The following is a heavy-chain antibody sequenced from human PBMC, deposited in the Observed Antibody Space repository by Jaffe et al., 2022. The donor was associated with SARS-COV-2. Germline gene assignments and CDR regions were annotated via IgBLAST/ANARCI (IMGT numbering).Heavy chain of an antibody. CDR2: ISYDGSNK. CDR3: ARGLAPDFPTI. Sequence: QVQLVESGGGVVQPGRSLRLSCAASGFTFSSYAMHWVRQAPGKGLEWVAVISYDGSNKYYADSVKGRFTISRDNSKNTLYLQMNSLRAEDTAVYYCARGLAPDFPTIWGQGTLVTVSS. CDR1: GFTFSSYA. V-gene: IGHV3-30-3*01. J-gene: IGHJ4*02. D-gene: IGHD1-1*01.